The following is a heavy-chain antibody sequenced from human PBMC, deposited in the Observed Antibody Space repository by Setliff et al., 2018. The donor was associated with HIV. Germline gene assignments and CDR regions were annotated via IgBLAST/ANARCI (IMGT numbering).Heavy chain of an antibody. V-gene: IGHV4-4*07. Sequence: PSETLSLTCTVSGGSISTSNWWGWIRQTPGRGLEWIGRIYTSGSTNYNPSLKSRVTMSVDTSKNQFSLKLSSVTAADTAVYYCARGARGSGSSNYYFDYWGQGTLVTVSS. CDR3: ARGARGSGSSNYYFDY. D-gene: IGHD3-10*01. CDR2: IYTSGST. J-gene: IGHJ4*02. CDR1: GGSISTSNW.